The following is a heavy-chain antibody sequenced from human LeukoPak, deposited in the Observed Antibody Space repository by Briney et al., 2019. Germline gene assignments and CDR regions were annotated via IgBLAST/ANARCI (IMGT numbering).Heavy chain of an antibody. J-gene: IGHJ4*02. CDR3: ARRVHTYYDFWSGTPFDY. CDR1: GYSFTSYW. CDR2: IYPGDSDT. D-gene: IGHD3-3*01. Sequence: GESLKISCKGSGYSFTSYWIGWVRQMPGKGLEWMGIIYPGDSDTRYSPSFQGQVTISADKSISTAYLQWSSLKASDTAMYYCARRVHTYYDFWSGTPFDYWGQGTLVTVPS. V-gene: IGHV5-51*01.